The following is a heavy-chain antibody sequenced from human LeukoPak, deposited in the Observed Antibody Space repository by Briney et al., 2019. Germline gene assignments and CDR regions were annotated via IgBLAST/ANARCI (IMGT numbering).Heavy chain of an antibody. CDR1: GFTFSDHY. J-gene: IGHJ4*02. Sequence: PGGSLRLSCVASGFTFSDHYMSWIRQAPGKGLEWVSYIGSRDSTEYYADSVKGRFTISRDNSKNTLYLQMNSLRAEDTAVYYCARDARWQLVPEYYFDYWGQGTLVTVSS. CDR2: IGSRDSTE. D-gene: IGHD6-6*01. CDR3: ARDARWQLVPEYYFDY. V-gene: IGHV3-11*04.